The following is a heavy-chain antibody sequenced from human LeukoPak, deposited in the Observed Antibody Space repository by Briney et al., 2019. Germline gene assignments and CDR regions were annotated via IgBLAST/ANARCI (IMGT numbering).Heavy chain of an antibody. V-gene: IGHV4-61*01. CDR3: ARDLNHAGEMATIGGGNAFDI. CDR2: IYYSGST. J-gene: IGHJ3*02. Sequence: PSETLSLTCTVSGGSISTSNYYWGWIRQPPGKGLEWIGYIYYSGSTNYNPSLKSRVTISVDTSKNQFSLKLSSVTAADTAVYYCARDLNHAGEMATIGGGNAFDIWGQGTMVTVSS. CDR1: GGSISTSNYY. D-gene: IGHD5-24*01.